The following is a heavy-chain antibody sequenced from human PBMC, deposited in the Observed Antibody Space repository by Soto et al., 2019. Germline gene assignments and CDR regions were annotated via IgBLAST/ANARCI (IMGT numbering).Heavy chain of an antibody. J-gene: IGHJ3*02. CDR1: GFTFSDYY. V-gene: IGHV3-11*01. CDR2: ISSSGSTI. CDR3: ARCSGGSWDGAFDI. D-gene: IGHD2-15*01. Sequence: GGSLRLSCAASGFTFSDYYMSWFRQAPGKGLEWVSYISSSGSTIYYADSVKGRFTISRDHAKNSLYLQMNSLRAEDTAVYYGARCSGGSWDGAFDIWGQGTMVTVSS.